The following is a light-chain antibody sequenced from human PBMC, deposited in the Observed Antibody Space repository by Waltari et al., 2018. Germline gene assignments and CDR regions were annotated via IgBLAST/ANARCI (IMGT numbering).Light chain of an antibody. Sequence: QLVLTQSPSASASLGASVKLTCTLASGHSSNIVAWLQQHPEKGPRYLMKVNSDGSHTKGDEIPDRFSGSSSGAERYLTISSVQSEDEADYYCETGGHGNWVFGGGTKLTVL. J-gene: IGLJ3*02. CDR2: VNSDGSH. CDR3: ETGGHGNWV. CDR1: SGHSSNI. V-gene: IGLV4-69*02.